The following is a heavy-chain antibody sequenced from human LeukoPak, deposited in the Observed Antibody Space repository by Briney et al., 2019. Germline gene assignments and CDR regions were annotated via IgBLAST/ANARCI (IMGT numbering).Heavy chain of an antibody. CDR3: AREGSSGYYPY. CDR1: GFTFSSYP. D-gene: IGHD3-22*01. Sequence: GGSLRLSCAASGFTFSSYPMHWVRQAPGKGLEWVVVISYDGSEKHYADPVKGRFTISRDNSKNTLYLQMNSLRAEDTAVYYCAREGSSGYYPYWGQGILVTVSS. CDR2: ISYDGSEK. J-gene: IGHJ4*02. V-gene: IGHV3-30-3*01.